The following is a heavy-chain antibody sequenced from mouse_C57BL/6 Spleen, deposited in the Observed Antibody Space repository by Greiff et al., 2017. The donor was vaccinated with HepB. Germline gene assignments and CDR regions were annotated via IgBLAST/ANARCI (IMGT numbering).Heavy chain of an antibody. CDR3: ARGGYDYDGYYFDY. J-gene: IGHJ2*01. CDR2: INPNNGGT. V-gene: IGHV1-22*01. CDR1: GYTFTDYN. Sequence: EVQLQQSGPELVKPGASVKMSCKASGYTFTDYNMHWVKQSHGKSLEWIGYINPNNGGTSYNQKFKGKATLTVNKSSSTAYMELRSLTSEDSAVYYCARGGYDYDGYYFDYWGQGTTLTVAA. D-gene: IGHD2-4*01.